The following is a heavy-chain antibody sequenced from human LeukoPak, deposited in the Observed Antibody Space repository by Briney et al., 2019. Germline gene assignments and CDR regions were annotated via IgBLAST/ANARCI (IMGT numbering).Heavy chain of an antibody. J-gene: IGHJ5*02. Sequence: SETLSLTCAVSGYSISSGYYWGWIRQPPGKGLEWIGSIYHSGSTYYNPSLKSRVTTSVDTSKNQFSLKLSSVTAADTAVYYCARCGDSSDGNWFDPWGQGTLVTVSS. CDR3: ARCGDSSDGNWFDP. CDR1: GYSISSGYY. V-gene: IGHV4-38-2*01. CDR2: IYHSGST. D-gene: IGHD4-17*01.